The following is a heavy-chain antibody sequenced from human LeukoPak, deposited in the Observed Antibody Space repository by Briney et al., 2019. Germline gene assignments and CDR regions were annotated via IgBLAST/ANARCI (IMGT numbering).Heavy chain of an antibody. CDR1: GYTFTSYY. Sequence: ASVKVSCKASGYTFTSYYMHWVRQAPGQGLEWMGWINTNTGNPTYAQGFTGRFVFSLDTSVSTAYLQISSLKAEDTAVYYCARDAKSPFFWSGHDNWFDPWGQGTLVTVSS. CDR2: INTNTGNP. V-gene: IGHV7-4-1*02. D-gene: IGHD3-3*01. J-gene: IGHJ5*02. CDR3: ARDAKSPFFWSGHDNWFDP.